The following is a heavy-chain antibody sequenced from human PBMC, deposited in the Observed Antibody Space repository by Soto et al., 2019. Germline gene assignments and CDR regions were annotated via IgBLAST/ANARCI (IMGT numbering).Heavy chain of an antibody. CDR1: GFTFNTYA. CDR3: AKDPNGDYVGAFDS. Sequence: GGSLRLSCAASGFTFNTYAMTWVRQAPGKGLEWVSSIGGSGIITYYTDSVKGRFTISRDNSGNTLFLHMNSLRADDTAVYYCAKDPNGDYVGAFDSWGQGTLVTVSS. D-gene: IGHD4-17*01. CDR2: IGGSGIIT. V-gene: IGHV3-23*01. J-gene: IGHJ4*02.